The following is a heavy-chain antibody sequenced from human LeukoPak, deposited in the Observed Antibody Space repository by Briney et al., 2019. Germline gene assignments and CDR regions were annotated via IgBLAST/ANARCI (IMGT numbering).Heavy chain of an antibody. J-gene: IGHJ6*03. V-gene: IGHV3-53*05. CDR3: AKPLRAKDYYYYMDV. CDR1: GFTVSSNY. CDR2: TYSGGRT. Sequence: GGSLRLSCAASGFTVSSNYMSWVRQAPGKGLEWVSVTYSGGRTYYADSVKGRFTISRDNSKNTLYLQMNSLRAEDTAVYYCAKPLRAKDYYYYMDVWGKGTTVTISS.